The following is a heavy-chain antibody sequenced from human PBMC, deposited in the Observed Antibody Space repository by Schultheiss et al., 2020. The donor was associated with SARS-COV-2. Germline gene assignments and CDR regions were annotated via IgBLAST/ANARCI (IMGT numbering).Heavy chain of an antibody. CDR3: ARIVVPAAISWFDP. V-gene: IGHV5-10-1*01. CDR2: IYPGDSYT. J-gene: IGHJ5*02. D-gene: IGHD2-2*02. Sequence: GGSLRLSCKGSGYSFTSYWIGWVRQMPGKGLEWMGIIYPGDSYTNYSPSFQGHVTISADKSISTAYLQWSSLKASDTAMYYCARIVVPAAISWFDPWGQGTLVTVSS. CDR1: GYSFTSYW.